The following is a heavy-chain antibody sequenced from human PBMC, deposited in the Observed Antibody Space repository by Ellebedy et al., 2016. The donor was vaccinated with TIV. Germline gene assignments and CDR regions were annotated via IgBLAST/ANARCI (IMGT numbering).Heavy chain of an antibody. D-gene: IGHD4-17*01. CDR1: GYSFTSYW. J-gene: IGHJ5*02. Sequence: GESLKISCKGSGYSFTSYWIGWVRQMPGKGLEWMGIIYPGDSDTRYSPSFQGQVTISADKSIITAYLQWSSLKASDTAMYYFATLEDYGDYWFDPWGQGTLVTVSS. V-gene: IGHV5-51*01. CDR2: IYPGDSDT. CDR3: ATLEDYGDYWFDP.